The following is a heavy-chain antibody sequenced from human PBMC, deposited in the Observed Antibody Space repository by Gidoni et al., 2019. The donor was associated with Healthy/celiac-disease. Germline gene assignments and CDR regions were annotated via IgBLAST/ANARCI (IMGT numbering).Heavy chain of an antibody. CDR1: GGYISSYY. D-gene: IGHD3-22*01. CDR3: ARESVEYYYDSSGYNYYYYGMDV. CDR2: IYYSGST. V-gene: IGHV4-59*01. Sequence: QVQLQESGPGLVKTSETLSLTCTVSGGYISSYYWSWIRQPPGKGLQWIGYIYYSGSTTYNPSLKSRVTISVDTSKNQFSLELSSVTAADTAVYYCARESVEYYYDSSGYNYYYYGMDVWGQGTTVTVSS. J-gene: IGHJ6*02.